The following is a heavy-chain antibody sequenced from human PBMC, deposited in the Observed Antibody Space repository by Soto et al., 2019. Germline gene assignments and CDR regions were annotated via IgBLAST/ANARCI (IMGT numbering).Heavy chain of an antibody. CDR2: ISAYNGNT. CDR1: GYTFTSYG. CDR3: ARHYGDNYYYYGMDV. V-gene: IGHV1-18*04. J-gene: IGHJ6*02. Sequence: ASVKVSCKSSGYTFTSYGISWVRQAPGQGLEWMGWISAYNGNTNYAQKLQGRVTMTTDTSTSTAYMELRSLRSDDTAVYYCARHYGDNYYYYGMDVWGQGTTVTVSS. D-gene: IGHD4-17*01.